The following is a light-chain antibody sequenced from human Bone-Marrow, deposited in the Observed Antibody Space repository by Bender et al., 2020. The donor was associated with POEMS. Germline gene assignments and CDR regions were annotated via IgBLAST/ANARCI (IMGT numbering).Light chain of an antibody. J-gene: IGLJ3*02. CDR1: SGDVGAYSY. V-gene: IGLV2-14*03. Sequence: QSVLTQPASVSASPGQSITISCTGTSGDVGAYSYVSWYQQHPGTAPQLMIYDVSHRPSGVSNRFSGSKSGNTASLTISGLQAEDEADYYCSSYRSGSTLWVFGGGTKVTVL. CDR2: DVS. CDR3: SSYRSGSTLWV.